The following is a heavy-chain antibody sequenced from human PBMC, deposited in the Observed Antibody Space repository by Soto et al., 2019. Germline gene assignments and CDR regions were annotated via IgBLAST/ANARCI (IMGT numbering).Heavy chain of an antibody. CDR3: ASDDFWSGYLDRIDY. CDR1: GFTLSSYS. CDR2: ISSSSSTI. Sequence: GGSLRLSCAASGFTLSSYSMNWVRQAPGKGLEWVSYISSSSSTIYYADSVKGRFTVSRDNAKNSLYLQMNSLRAEDTAVYYCASDDFWSGYLDRIDYWGQGTLVTVSS. V-gene: IGHV3-48*01. D-gene: IGHD3-3*01. J-gene: IGHJ4*02.